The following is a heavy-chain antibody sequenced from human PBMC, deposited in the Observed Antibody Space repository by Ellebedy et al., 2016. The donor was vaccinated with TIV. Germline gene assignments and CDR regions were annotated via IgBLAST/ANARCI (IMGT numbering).Heavy chain of an antibody. D-gene: IGHD5-24*01. V-gene: IGHV3-74*01. CDR3: ASRLLGITAGDAFDM. J-gene: IGHJ3*02. CDR1: GFTLSNYW. CDR2: INSDGSDT. Sequence: GESLKISCTASGFTLSNYWMTWVRQAPGKGLVWVSRINSDGSDTAYADSVRGRFTISRDNAKNTLYLQMNSLRAEDTAVYYCASRLLGITAGDAFDMWGQGTMVTVSS.